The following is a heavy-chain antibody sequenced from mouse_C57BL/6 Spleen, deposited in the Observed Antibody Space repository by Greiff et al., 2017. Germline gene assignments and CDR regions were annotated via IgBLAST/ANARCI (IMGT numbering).Heavy chain of an antibody. CDR2: IYPGSGST. CDR3: AREWAWYFDV. Sequence: VQLQQSGAELVKPGASVKMSCKASGYTFTSYWITWVKQRPGQGLEWIGDIYPGSGSTNYNEKFKSKATLTVDTSSSTAYMQLSSLTSEDSAVYYCAREWAWYFDVWGTGTTVTVSS. J-gene: IGHJ1*03. V-gene: IGHV1-55*01. CDR1: GYTFTSYW. D-gene: IGHD1-3*01.